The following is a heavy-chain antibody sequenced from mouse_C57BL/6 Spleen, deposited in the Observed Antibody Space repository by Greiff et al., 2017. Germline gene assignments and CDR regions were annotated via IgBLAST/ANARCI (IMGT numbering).Heavy chain of an antibody. CDR2: ISSGGSYT. CDR3: AREGGYSNYLPCDY. J-gene: IGHJ2*01. Sequence: EVQVVESGGDLVKPGGSLKLSCAASGFTFSSYGMSWVRQTPDKRLEWVATISSGGSYTYSPDSVKGRFTISRDNAKNTLYLQMSSLKSEDTSMYYSAREGGYSNYLPCDYGGQGTTLTVSS. CDR1: GFTFSSYG. V-gene: IGHV5-6*01. D-gene: IGHD2-5*01.